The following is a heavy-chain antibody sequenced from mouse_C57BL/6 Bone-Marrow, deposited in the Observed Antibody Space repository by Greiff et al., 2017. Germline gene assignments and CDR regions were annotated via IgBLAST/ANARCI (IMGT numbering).Heavy chain of an antibody. CDR1: GYTFTSYW. CDR2: IHPNSGST. V-gene: IGHV1-64*01. J-gene: IGHJ1*03. D-gene: IGHD1-1*01. Sequence: QVQLQQPGAELVKPGASVKLSCKASGYTFTSYWMHWVKQRPGQGLEWIGMIHPNSGSTNYNEKFKSKATLTVDKSSSTAYMQLSSLTSEDSAVYDCARSGSSPWYFDVWGTGTTVTVSS. CDR3: ARSGSSPWYFDV.